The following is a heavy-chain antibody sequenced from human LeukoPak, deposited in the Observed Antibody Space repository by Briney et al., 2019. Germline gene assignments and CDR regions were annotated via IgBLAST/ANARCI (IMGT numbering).Heavy chain of an antibody. J-gene: IGHJ6*03. D-gene: IGHD3-10*01. CDR2: LYYSGST. CDR1: GGSISSSSYY. V-gene: IGHV4-39*07. CDR3: ARVVRGGSVSYYYYYMDV. Sequence: SETLSLTCTVSGGSISSSSYYWGWIRQPPGKGLACIGSLYYSGSTYYNPSLKSRVTISIDTSKNQFSLKLSSVTAADTAVYYCARVVRGGSVSYYYYYMDVWGKGTTVTVSS.